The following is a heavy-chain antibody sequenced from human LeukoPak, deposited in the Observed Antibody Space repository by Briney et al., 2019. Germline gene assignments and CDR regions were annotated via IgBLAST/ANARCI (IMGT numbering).Heavy chain of an antibody. Sequence: ASVKVSCKASGYTFTGYYMHWVRQAPGQGLEWMGWINPNSGGTNYAQKFQGRVTMTRDTSISTAYMELSRLRSDDTAVYYCARDLHRITMIVVVNSRLNYFDYWGQGTLVTVSS. CDR1: GYTFTGYY. CDR3: ARDLHRITMIVVVNSRLNYFDY. V-gene: IGHV1-2*02. J-gene: IGHJ4*02. CDR2: INPNSGGT. D-gene: IGHD3-22*01.